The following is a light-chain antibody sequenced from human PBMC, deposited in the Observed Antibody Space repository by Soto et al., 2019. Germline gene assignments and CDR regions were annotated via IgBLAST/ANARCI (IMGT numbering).Light chain of an antibody. CDR3: QQFNTWPFT. V-gene: IGKV3D-15*01. J-gene: IGKJ3*01. CDR1: QEVNID. Sequence: EIVLTQSPATLSVSPGESAPLSCRASQEVNIDLVWYQQKPGQAPKLLMFTASARATGIPPRFTGGRYEAXFTLTISSPQPEDSAVDYCQQFNTWPFTFGPGTKVEIK. CDR2: TAS.